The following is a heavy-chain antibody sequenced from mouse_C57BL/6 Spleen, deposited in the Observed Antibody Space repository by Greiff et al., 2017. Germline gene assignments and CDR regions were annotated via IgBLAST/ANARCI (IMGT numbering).Heavy chain of an antibody. CDR1: GFTFSSYG. CDR2: ISSGGSYT. V-gene: IGHV5-6*02. D-gene: IGHD2-4*01. Sequence: EVMLVESGGDLVKPGGSLKLSCAASGFTFSSYGMSWVRQTPDKRLEWVATISSGGSYTYYPDSVKGRFTISRDNAKNTLYLQMSSLKSEDTAMYYCARRDDYDLFFDYWGQGTTLTVSS. CDR3: ARRDDYDLFFDY. J-gene: IGHJ2*01.